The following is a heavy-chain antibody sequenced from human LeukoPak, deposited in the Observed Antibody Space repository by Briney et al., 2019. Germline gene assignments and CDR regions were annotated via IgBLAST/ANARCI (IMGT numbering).Heavy chain of an antibody. CDR1: GFTFSSYG. J-gene: IGHJ6*02. D-gene: IGHD5-18*01. V-gene: IGHV3-30*18. CDR3: AKGDQLWSGSYYYYYGMAV. CDR2: ISYDGSKK. Sequence: PGGPLRLSCAASGFTFSSYGMHWLRQARGKGLEGVAVISYDGSKKYYADSVKGRFTISRDNSKNTLYLQMNSLRAEDTAAYYCAKGDQLWSGSYYYYYGMAVCSQATTATVPS.